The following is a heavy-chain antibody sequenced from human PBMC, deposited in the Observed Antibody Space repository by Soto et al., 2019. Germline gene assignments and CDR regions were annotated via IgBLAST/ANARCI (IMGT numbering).Heavy chain of an antibody. D-gene: IGHD3-22*01. CDR2: ISGTGGRT. Sequence: EVQLLQSGGGLVQPGGSLRLSCAASGLTFTSYAMSWVRQAPGKGLEWVSTISGTGGRTYYPDSVKGRFTISRDNSKNTVYLQMNSLRAEDAAVYYCAKEMTSGYYLFDYWGQGTLVTVSS. CDR3: AKEMTSGYYLFDY. V-gene: IGHV3-23*01. CDR1: GLTFTSYA. J-gene: IGHJ4*02.